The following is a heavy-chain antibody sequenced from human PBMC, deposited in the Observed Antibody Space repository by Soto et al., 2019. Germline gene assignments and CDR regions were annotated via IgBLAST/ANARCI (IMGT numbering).Heavy chain of an antibody. J-gene: IGHJ4*02. CDR2: VDPELGET. D-gene: IGHD3-22*01. CDR3: ATNYDSSGYYGDY. V-gene: IGHV1-24*01. CDR1: GYTLTELS. Sequence: QVQLVQSGAEVKKPGASVKVSCKVSGYTLTELSMHWVRQAPGKGLEWMGGVDPELGETIYTQKFQGRVTMTEDTSTDTATMELSSLRSEDTAVYSCATNYDSSGYYGDYWGQGTLVTVSS.